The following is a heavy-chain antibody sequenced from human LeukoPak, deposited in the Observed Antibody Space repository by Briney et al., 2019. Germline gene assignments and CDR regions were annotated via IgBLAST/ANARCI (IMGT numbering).Heavy chain of an antibody. V-gene: IGHV1-18*01. CDR2: ISAYNGNT. J-gene: IGHJ4*02. CDR1: GYTFTSYG. Sequence: ASVKVSCKASGYTFTSYGISWVRQAPGQGLEWMGWISAYNGNTNYAQKLQGRVTMTTDTSTSTAYMELRSLRSDDTAVYYCARDRALETVDYGDYSTLDYWGQGTLVTVSS. CDR3: ARDRALETVDYGDYSTLDY. D-gene: IGHD4-17*01.